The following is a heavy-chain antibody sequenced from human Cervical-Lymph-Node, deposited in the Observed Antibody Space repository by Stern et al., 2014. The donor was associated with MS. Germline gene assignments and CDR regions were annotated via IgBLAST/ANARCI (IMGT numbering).Heavy chain of an antibody. CDR2: IIPIFGTA. V-gene: IGHV1-69*01. D-gene: IGHD3-22*01. CDR1: GGTFSSYA. CDR3: ARVMNEYYYDSSGYLLAPFDY. J-gene: IGHJ4*02. Sequence: VQLVESGAEVKKPGSSVKVSCKASGGTFSSYAISWVRQAPGQGLEWMGGIIPIFGTANYAQKFQGRVTITADESTSTAYMELSSLRSEDTAVYYCARVMNEYYYDSSGYLLAPFDYWGQGTLVTVSS.